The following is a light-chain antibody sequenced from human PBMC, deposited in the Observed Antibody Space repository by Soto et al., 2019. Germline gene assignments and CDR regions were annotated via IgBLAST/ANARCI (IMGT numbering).Light chain of an antibody. J-gene: IGLJ1*01. CDR3: SSYRSIGSLV. CDR1: SSDVGGYKY. CDR2: EVS. Sequence: QSVLTQPASVSGSPGQSITISCTGTSSDVGGYKYVSWYQQHLGKAPKVMIYEVSNRPSGVSTRFSGSKSGNTASLTISGLQADDEGDYYCSSYRSIGSLVFGTGTKLTVL. V-gene: IGLV2-14*01.